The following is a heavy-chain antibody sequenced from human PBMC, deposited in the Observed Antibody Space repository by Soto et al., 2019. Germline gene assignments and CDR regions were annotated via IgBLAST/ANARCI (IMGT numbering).Heavy chain of an antibody. CDR2: INQDGFGK. CDR3: AKDHGGGSYPY. D-gene: IGHD1-26*01. CDR1: GSIFSSHW. J-gene: IGHJ4*02. V-gene: IGHV3-7*05. Sequence: EVQLVESGGGLVQPGGSLRLSCVISGSIFSSHWMTWVRQAPGKGLEWVASINQDGFGKYYVDSVRGRFTISRDNAKNSVYLQMDSLRAEDTAVYYCAKDHGGGSYPYWGQGTLVTVSS.